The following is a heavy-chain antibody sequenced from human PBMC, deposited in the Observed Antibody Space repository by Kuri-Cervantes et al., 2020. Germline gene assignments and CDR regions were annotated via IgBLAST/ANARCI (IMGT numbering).Heavy chain of an antibody. Sequence: GGSLRLSCVASGFTVSSSYMTWVRQAPEKGLEWVSVIYSGGSTYYADSVKGRFTMSRDNSKNTLYLQMNSLRAEDTAVYYCAKETLYGGNPWYYFDYWGQGTLVTVSS. J-gene: IGHJ4*02. CDR2: IYSGGST. V-gene: IGHV3-53*01. D-gene: IGHD4-23*01. CDR3: AKETLYGGNPWYYFDY. CDR1: GFTVSSSY.